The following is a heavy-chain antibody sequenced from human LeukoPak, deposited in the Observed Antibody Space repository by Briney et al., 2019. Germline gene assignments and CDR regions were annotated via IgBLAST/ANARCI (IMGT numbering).Heavy chain of an antibody. J-gene: IGHJ6*03. CDR2: MNPNSGNT. CDR3: ARGPTRYYYYYMDV. CDR1: GYTFTSYD. Sequence: GASVKVSCKASGYTFTSYDINWVRQATGQGLEWMGWMNPNSGNTGYAQKFQGRVTITRNTSISTAYMEPSSLRSEDTAVYYCARGPTRYYYYYMDVWGKGTTVTVSS. V-gene: IGHV1-8*03.